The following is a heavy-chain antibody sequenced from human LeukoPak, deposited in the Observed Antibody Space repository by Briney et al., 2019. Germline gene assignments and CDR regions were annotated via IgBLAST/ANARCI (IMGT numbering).Heavy chain of an antibody. CDR2: IYYSGST. D-gene: IGHD6-19*01. CDR3: GRQVAGSGWGVGGWYFDL. CDR1: GGSISSSSFH. J-gene: IGHJ2*01. Sequence: MASETLCLTCTVSGGSISSSSFHWGWIRQPPGKGLEWIGVIYYSGSTYYNPSLKSRVTISVDTSKNQFSLKLTSVTAADTAVFYCGRQVAGSGWGVGGWYFDLWGRGTLVTVSS. V-gene: IGHV4-39*01.